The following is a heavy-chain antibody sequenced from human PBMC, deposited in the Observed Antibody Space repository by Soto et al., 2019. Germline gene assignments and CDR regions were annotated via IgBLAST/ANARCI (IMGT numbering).Heavy chain of an antibody. V-gene: IGHV4-31*03. Sequence: SETLSLTCTVSGASIISGGYYWSWIRQDPGKGLEWIGYIYYSGSAYYNPSLKSRVTISVDTSKNQFSLKLSSVTAADTAVYYCALRLGDPGRLYFDYWGQGTLVTVS. CDR1: GASIISGGYY. CDR2: IYYSGSA. D-gene: IGHD3-16*01. J-gene: IGHJ4*02. CDR3: ALRLGDPGRLYFDY.